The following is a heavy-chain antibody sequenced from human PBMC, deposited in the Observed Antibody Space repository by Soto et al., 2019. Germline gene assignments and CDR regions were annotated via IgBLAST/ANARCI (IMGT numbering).Heavy chain of an antibody. D-gene: IGHD5-12*01. CDR1: GFSVSSFF. CDR3: LRGNSGYGNFDY. J-gene: IGHJ4*02. Sequence: PGGSLRLSCAASGFSVSSFFMTWVRQAPGKGLEWVSVIYDGGRTFYADSVKGRFTISRDNAKNTLYLQLNSLRAEDTAVYYCLRGNSGYGNFDYWGQGTRVTVSS. V-gene: IGHV3-53*01. CDR2: IYDGGRT.